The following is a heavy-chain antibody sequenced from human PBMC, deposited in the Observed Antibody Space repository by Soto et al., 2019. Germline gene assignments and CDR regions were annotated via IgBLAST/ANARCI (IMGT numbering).Heavy chain of an antibody. V-gene: IGHV1-69*12. CDR2: IIPIFGTA. CDR1: GGTFSSYA. J-gene: IGHJ5*02. Sequence: QVQLVQSGAEVKKPGSSVKVSCKASGGTFSSYAISWVRQAPGQGLEWMGGIIPIFGTATYAQKFQGRVTMTADESTRTADMELSSLRSEDTAVYYCARACKRNWFDPWGQGTLVTVSS. CDR3: ARACKRNWFDP.